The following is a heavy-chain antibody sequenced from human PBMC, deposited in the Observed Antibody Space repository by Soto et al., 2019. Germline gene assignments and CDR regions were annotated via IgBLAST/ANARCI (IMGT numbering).Heavy chain of an antibody. CDR3: ARGGPYCGGDCYSAIWFDP. CDR2: IYHSGST. Sequence: PSETLSLTCAVSGGSISSGGYSWSWIRQPPGKGLEWIGYIYHSGSTYYNPSLKSRVTISVDRSKNQFSLKLSSVTAADTAVYYCARGGPYCGGDCYSAIWFDPWGQGTLVTVSS. CDR1: GGSISSGGYS. D-gene: IGHD2-21*02. J-gene: IGHJ5*02. V-gene: IGHV4-30-2*01.